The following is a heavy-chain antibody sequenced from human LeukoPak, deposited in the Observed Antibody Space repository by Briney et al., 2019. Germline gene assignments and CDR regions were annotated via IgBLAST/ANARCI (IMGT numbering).Heavy chain of an antibody. J-gene: IGHJ4*02. CDR1: GGSFSGYY. CDR3: ARGRYLTTGGGAAAGFLDY. D-gene: IGHD6-13*01. Sequence: PSETLSLTCAVYGGSFSGYYWSWIRQPPGKGLEWIGEINHSGSTNYNPSLKSRVTISVDTSQKQFSLRLSSVTAADTAVYYCARGRYLTTGGGAAAGFLDYWGQGTLVTVSS. V-gene: IGHV4-34*01. CDR2: INHSGST.